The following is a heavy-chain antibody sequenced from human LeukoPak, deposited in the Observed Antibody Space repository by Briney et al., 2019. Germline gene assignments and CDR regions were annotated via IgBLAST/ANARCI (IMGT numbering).Heavy chain of an antibody. CDR2: FIPIFGTA. CDR1: GGTFSSYA. J-gene: IGHJ2*01. V-gene: IGHV1-69*13. CDR3: ARGMAVAGTLWYFDL. Sequence: SVKVSCKASGGTFSSYAISWVRQAPGQGLEWMGGFIPIFGTANYAQKFQGRVTITADESTSTAYMELSSLRSEDTAVYYCARGMAVAGTLWYFDLWGRGTLVTVSS. D-gene: IGHD6-19*01.